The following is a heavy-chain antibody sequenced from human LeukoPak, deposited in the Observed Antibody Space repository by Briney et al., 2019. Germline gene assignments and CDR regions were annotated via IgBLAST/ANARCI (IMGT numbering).Heavy chain of an antibody. Sequence: ASVKVSCKASGGTFSSYAISWVRQAPGQGLEWMGGIIPIFGTANYAQKYQGRVTITADESTSTAYMELSSLRSEDTAVYYCAGGGIAAPWYYYYMDVWGKGTTVTVSS. D-gene: IGHD6-13*01. CDR3: AGGGIAAPWYYYYMDV. V-gene: IGHV1-69*13. CDR1: GGTFSSYA. J-gene: IGHJ6*03. CDR2: IIPIFGTA.